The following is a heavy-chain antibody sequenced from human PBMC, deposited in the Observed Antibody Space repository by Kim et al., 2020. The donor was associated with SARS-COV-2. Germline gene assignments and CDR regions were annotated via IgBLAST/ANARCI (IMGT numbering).Heavy chain of an antibody. D-gene: IGHD5-18*01. Sequence: ASVKVSCKTSGYTFISFGISWVRRAPGQGPEWMGWISGYNGYTNYAQKFQGRLTMTTDTSTSTVSMELRSLTSDDTAMYYCARDLSTDTTMIFFDYWGQGTLLTVSS. J-gene: IGHJ4*02. CDR3: ARDLSTDTTMIFFDY. CDR2: ISGYNGYT. V-gene: IGHV1-18*01. CDR1: GYTFISFG.